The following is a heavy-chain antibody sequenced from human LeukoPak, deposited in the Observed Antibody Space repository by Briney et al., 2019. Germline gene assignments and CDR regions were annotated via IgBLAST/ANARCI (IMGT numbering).Heavy chain of an antibody. V-gene: IGHV3-21*01. J-gene: IGHJ4*02. CDR1: GFTFSSYS. CDR2: ISSSSSYI. Sequence: PGGSLRLSCAASGFTFSSYSMNWVRQAPGKGLERVSSISSSSSYIYYADSVKGRFTISRDNAKNSLYLQMNSLRAEDTAVYYCARGLWYYSSSWSPHFDYWGQGTLVTVSS. D-gene: IGHD6-13*01. CDR3: ARGLWYYSSSWSPHFDY.